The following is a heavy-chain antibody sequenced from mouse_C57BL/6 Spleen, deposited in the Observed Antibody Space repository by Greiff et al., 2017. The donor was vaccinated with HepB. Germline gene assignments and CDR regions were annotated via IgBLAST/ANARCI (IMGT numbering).Heavy chain of an antibody. CDR2: IRSKSNNYAT. CDR1: GFSFNTYA. J-gene: IGHJ2*01. CDR3: VRQEVNYFDY. V-gene: IGHV10-1*01. Sequence: EVKLVESGGGLVQPKGSLKLSCAASGFSFNTYAMNWVRQAPGKGLEWVARIRSKSNNYATYYADSVKDRFTISRDDSESMLYLQMNNLKTEDTAMYDCVRQEVNYFDYWGQGTTLTVSS. D-gene: IGHD1-3*01.